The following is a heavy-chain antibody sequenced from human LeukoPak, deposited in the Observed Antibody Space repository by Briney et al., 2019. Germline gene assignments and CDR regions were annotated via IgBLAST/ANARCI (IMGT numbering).Heavy chain of an antibody. CDR3: ANSGAAGQFYYFDY. Sequence: GGSLRLSCAASGFTFSSYGMHWVRQAPGKGLEWVAFIRYDGSNKYYADSVKGRFTISRDNSKNTLYLQMNSLRAEDTAVYYCANSGAAGQFYYFDYWGQGTLVTVSS. CDR2: IRYDGSNK. J-gene: IGHJ4*02. CDR1: GFTFSSYG. D-gene: IGHD6-13*01. V-gene: IGHV3-30*02.